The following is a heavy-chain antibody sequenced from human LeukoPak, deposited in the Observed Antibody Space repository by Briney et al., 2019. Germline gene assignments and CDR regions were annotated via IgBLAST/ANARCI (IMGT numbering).Heavy chain of an antibody. CDR2: IIPILETT. J-gene: IGHJ4*02. V-gene: IGHV1-69*04. Sequence: ASVKVSCKASGGTFSSYAVNWVRQAPGQGLEWMGRIIPILETTNYTQKLQDRVTVTADKSAVIVYMELSSLRPEDTAAYYCSRAALDGDYAWDQWGQGTLVTVSS. CDR1: GGTFSSYA. D-gene: IGHD4-17*01. CDR3: SRAALDGDYAWDQ.